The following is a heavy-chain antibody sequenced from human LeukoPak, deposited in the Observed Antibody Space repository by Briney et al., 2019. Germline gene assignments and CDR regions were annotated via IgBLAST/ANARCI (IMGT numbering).Heavy chain of an antibody. V-gene: IGHV4-61*01. CDR2: IYYSGST. D-gene: IGHD2-2*01. J-gene: IGHJ4*02. CDR3: ARDSCSSTSCLSIDDY. Sequence: NPSETLSLTCTASGGSVSSGSYYWSWIRQPPGKGLEWIGYIYYSGSTNYNPSLKSRVTISVDTSKNQFSLKLSSVTTADTAVYYCARDSCSSTSCLSIDDYWGQGTLVTVSS. CDR1: GGSVSSGSYY.